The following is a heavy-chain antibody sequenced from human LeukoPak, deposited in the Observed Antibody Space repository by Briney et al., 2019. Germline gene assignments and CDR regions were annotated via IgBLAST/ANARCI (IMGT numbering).Heavy chain of an antibody. CDR3: ARGVYIAAAQYGY. CDR2: MYETGHT. D-gene: IGHD6-13*01. V-gene: IGHV4-59*12. J-gene: IGHJ4*02. Sequence: SETVSLTCSVSGGTISGYYWSWIRQPPGQGLEWIGCMYETGHTMYNSSLKSRVTMSLDTSKNHFSLSLSSVTAADTAVYYCARGVYIAAAQYGYWGQGTLVTVSS. CDR1: GGTISGYY.